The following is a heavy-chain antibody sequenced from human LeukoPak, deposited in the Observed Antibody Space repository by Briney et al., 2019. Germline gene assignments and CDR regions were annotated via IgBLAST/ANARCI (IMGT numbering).Heavy chain of an antibody. J-gene: IGHJ5*02. CDR3: ARSPRGNSSGWYNWLDP. D-gene: IGHD6-19*01. V-gene: IGHV3-30-3*01. CDR1: GFTFSSYA. Sequence: GGSLRLSCAASGFTFSSYAMHWVRQAPGKGLEWVAVISYDGSNKYYADSVKGRFTISRDNSKNTLYLQMNSLRAEDTAVYYCARSPRGNSSGWYNWLDPWGQGTLVTVSS. CDR2: ISYDGSNK.